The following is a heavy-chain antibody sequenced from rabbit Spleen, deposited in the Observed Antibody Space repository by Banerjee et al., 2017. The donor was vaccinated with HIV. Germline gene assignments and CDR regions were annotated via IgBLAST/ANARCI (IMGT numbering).Heavy chain of an antibody. CDR1: GFSFSSDYD. D-gene: IGHD8-1*01. CDR2: IYAGSSGST. CDR3: ARDTGTSFSTYGMDL. Sequence: QEQLEESGGDLVKPEGSLTLTCTASGFSFSSDYDMCWVRQAPGKGLEWIACIYAGSSGSTYSATWAKGRFTISKTSSTTVTLQMTSLTAADTATYFCARDTGTSFSTYGMDLWGPGTLVTVS. J-gene: IGHJ6*01. V-gene: IGHV1S45*01.